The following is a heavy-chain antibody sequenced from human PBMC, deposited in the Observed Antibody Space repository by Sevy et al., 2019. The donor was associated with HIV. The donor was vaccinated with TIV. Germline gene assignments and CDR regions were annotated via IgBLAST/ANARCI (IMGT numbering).Heavy chain of an antibody. Sequence: GGSLRLSCAASGFRFNYHNMNWVRQAPGKGLEWISYISNSGSTTWLADSVRGRFTISRDNAKNSLFLEMDNLTDEDTPVYYCAREGNRERQTIPLDSWGRGIQVTVSS. CDR1: GFRFNYHN. CDR3: AREGNRERQTIPLDS. CDR2: ISNSGSTT. V-gene: IGHV3-48*02. D-gene: IGHD6-25*01. J-gene: IGHJ4*02.